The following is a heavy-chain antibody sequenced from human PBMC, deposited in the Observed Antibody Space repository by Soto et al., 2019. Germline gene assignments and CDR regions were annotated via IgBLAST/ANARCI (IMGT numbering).Heavy chain of an antibody. J-gene: IGHJ4*02. Sequence: QVHLVQSGAEVKKPGSSVKVSCKASGGSFSNYIFAWVRQAPGQGLEWMGGTIPMFATAQYAQKLQGRVTITADESTGTVYMDLTSLTSDDTVIYYCARGLFGQQWLVGFDTWGQGTLVTVSS. CDR3: ARGLFGQQWLVGFDT. V-gene: IGHV1-69*01. CDR1: GGSFSNYI. D-gene: IGHD6-19*01. CDR2: TIPMFATA.